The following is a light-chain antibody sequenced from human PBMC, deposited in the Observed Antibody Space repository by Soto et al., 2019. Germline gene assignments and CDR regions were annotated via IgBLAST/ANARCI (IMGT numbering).Light chain of an antibody. V-gene: IGLV1-51*02. CDR3: ATWDSSLSGGV. CDR1: SSNIENNY. J-gene: IGLJ1*01. Sequence: QSVLTQPPSVSAAPRQKVTISCSGSSSNIENNYVSWYRQLPGTAPKLLIYEDNKRPSGIPDRFSGSKSGTSATLGITGLETGDEDDYYCATWDSSLSGGVFGTGTKLTVL. CDR2: EDN.